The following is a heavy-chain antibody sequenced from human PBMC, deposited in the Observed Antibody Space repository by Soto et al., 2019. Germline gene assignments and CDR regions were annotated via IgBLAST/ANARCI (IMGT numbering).Heavy chain of an antibody. J-gene: IGHJ4*02. CDR3: ARGHGSS. V-gene: IGHV4-34*01. CDR1: GGSFSGYY. D-gene: IGHD6-13*01. CDR2: INHSGST. Sequence: SETLSLTCAVYGGSFSGYYWSWIRQPPGKGLEWIGEINHSGSTNYNPSLKSRVTISVDTSKNQFSLKLSSVTAADTAVYYCARGHGSSWGQGTLVTVS.